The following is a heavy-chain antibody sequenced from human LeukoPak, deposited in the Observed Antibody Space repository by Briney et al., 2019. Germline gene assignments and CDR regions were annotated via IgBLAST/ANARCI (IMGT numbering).Heavy chain of an antibody. J-gene: IGHJ5*02. CDR3: AKSSDVIVLPASMWFDP. V-gene: IGHV3-23*01. Sequence: PGGSLRLSCAASGFTFSPYAMSWVRQAPGNGLEWVSLISGTGTNTYYAASVKGRFTISRDNSKSTLYLQMNSLSAEDTALYYCAKSSDVIVLPASMWFDPWGQGTLVTVSS. CDR2: ISGTGTNT. CDR1: GFTFSPYA. D-gene: IGHD2-2*01.